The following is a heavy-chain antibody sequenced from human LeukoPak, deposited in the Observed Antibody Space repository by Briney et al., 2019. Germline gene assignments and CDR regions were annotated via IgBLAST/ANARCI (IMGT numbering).Heavy chain of an antibody. J-gene: IGHJ5*02. CDR2: IWRGGNFK. Sequence: GGSLRLSCAASGITFSSHAMHWVRQAPGKGLEWVAMIWRGGNFKYYADSVKGRFAISRDDSRDRLYLQMHSLRAEDAAVYYCTIDPPDSGWAFWSWGQGALVTVSS. CDR1: GITFSSHA. D-gene: IGHD6-19*01. V-gene: IGHV3-33*08. CDR3: TIDPPDSGWAFWS.